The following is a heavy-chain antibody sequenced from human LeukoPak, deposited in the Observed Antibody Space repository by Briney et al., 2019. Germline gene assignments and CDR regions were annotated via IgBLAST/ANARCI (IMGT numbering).Heavy chain of an antibody. CDR1: GGSFSGYY. Sequence: SETLSLTCAVCGGSFSGYYWSWIRQPPGKGLEWIGEINHSGSTNYNPSLKSRVTISVDTSKNQFSLKLSSVTAADTAVYYCARGEGYSGYMDVWGKGTTVTVSS. J-gene: IGHJ6*03. CDR3: ARGEGYSGYMDV. D-gene: IGHD5-12*01. CDR2: INHSGST. V-gene: IGHV4-34*01.